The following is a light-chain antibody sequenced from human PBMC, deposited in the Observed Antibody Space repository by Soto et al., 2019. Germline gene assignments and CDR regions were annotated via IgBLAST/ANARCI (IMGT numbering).Light chain of an antibody. V-gene: IGKV1D-16*01. J-gene: IGKJ4*01. Sequence: DIQMTQSPPSLSASVGDRVTITFRASEGITNWLAWYPQTXGKAPKXXIYGASSLQSGVPSRVSGGGAGTDCTRTINNLQPADFATDDCQQYNMYTLTFGGGTKVDIK. CDR3: QQYNMYTLT. CDR1: EGITNW. CDR2: GAS.